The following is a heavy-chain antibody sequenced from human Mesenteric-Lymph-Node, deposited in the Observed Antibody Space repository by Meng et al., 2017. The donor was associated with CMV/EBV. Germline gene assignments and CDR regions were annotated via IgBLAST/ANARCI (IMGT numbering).Heavy chain of an antibody. D-gene: IGHD6-19*01. CDR2: ISDSSGDI. Sequence: GESLKISCVASGFTFGSYSMNWVRQAPGKGPEWVSSISDSSGDIYYADSVKGRFTISRDNAKNSLYLQMNSLRVEDTAVYYCARDPNLRDRGWLDPWGQGTTVTVSS. CDR1: GFTFGSYS. V-gene: IGHV3-21*06. CDR3: ARDPNLRDRGWLDP. J-gene: IGHJ6*02.